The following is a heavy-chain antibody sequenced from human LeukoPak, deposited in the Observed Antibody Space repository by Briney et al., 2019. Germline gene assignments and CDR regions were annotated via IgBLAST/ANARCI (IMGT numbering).Heavy chain of an antibody. J-gene: IGHJ4*02. V-gene: IGHV4-34*01. CDR1: GGSFSGYY. D-gene: IGHD3-22*01. Sequence: SETLSLTCAVYGGSFSGYYWSWVRQPPGKGLEWMGEINHSGSTNYNPALKSRVTISLDTSKNQFSLKLIYMTAADTAVYYCASEPRVHYDSSGYYYGWGEGTLVTVSS. CDR2: INHSGST. CDR3: ASEPRVHYDSSGYYYG.